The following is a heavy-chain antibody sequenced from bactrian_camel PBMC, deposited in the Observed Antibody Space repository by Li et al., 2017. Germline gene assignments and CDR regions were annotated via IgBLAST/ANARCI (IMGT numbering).Heavy chain of an antibody. J-gene: IGHJ4*01. Sequence: VQLVESGGGSVQAGGSLRLSCEASGWTYSSVCMGWFRQAPGKEREGVAAIHSDGSTSYADSVRGRFTISKDDTKNTLYLQMNSLKPEDTAMYYCAPDLILSGGYCYKGDTTGARGPRSPSP. D-gene: IGHD2*01. CDR2: IHSDGST. CDR1: GWTYSSVC. V-gene: IGHV3S53*01. CDR3: APDLILSGGYCYKGDTT.